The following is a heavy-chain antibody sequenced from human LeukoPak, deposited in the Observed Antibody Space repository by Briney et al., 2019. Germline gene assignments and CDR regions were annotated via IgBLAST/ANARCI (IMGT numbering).Heavy chain of an antibody. Sequence: ASVKVSCKASGYTFTSYYMHWVRQAPGQGLEWMGIINPSGGSTSYAQKFQGRVTITADKSTSTAYMELSSLRSEDTAVYYCARDLGENIVVVPAPLADPWGQGTLVTVSS. CDR1: GYTFTSYY. V-gene: IGHV1-46*01. CDR3: ARDLGENIVVVPAPLADP. CDR2: INPSGGST. J-gene: IGHJ5*02. D-gene: IGHD2-2*01.